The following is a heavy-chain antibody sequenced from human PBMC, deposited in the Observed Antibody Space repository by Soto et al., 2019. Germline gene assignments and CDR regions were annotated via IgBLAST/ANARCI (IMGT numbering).Heavy chain of an antibody. CDR2: VYRSGDT. CDR1: GFSVSSNY. V-gene: IGHV3-66*01. J-gene: IGHJ6*03. D-gene: IGHD3-3*01. Sequence: GGSLRLSCAASGFSVSSNYMSWIRQAPEKGLEWVSVVYRSGDTNYADSVKGRFTISRDTSKNTLYLHMNSLRADDTAVYYCAREAVFGLTMHYYHYMDVWGKGTTVTVSS. CDR3: AREAVFGLTMHYYHYMDV.